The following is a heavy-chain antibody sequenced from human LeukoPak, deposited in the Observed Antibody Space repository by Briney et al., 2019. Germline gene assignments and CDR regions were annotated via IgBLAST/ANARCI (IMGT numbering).Heavy chain of an antibody. CDR1: GFTFSSYA. J-gene: IGHJ5*02. Sequence: GSSLRLSCAASGFTFSSYAMHWVRQAPGKGLEWVAVISYDGSNKYYADSVKGRFTISRDNSKNTLYLQMNSLRAEDTAVCYCASGDCSSTSCYNWGFDPWGQGTLVTVSS. CDR3: ASGDCSSTSCYNWGFDP. D-gene: IGHD2-2*01. V-gene: IGHV3-30-3*01. CDR2: ISYDGSNK.